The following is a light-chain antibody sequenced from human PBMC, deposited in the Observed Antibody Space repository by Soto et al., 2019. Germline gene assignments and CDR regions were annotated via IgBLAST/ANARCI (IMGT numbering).Light chain of an antibody. Sequence: DIQMTQSPSSLSASVGDRVTITCRASQYIYHYLSWYQQKPGKAPKLLIYDAASLQSGVPPRFSGSGSGTDFTLSINSLQPEDFATYYCQQTYSTPLTFGGGTKVEIK. J-gene: IGKJ4*01. CDR1: QYIYHY. CDR2: DAA. V-gene: IGKV1-39*01. CDR3: QQTYSTPLT.